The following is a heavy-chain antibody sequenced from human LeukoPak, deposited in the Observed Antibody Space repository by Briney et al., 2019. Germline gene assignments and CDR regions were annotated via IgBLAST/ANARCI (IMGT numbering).Heavy chain of an antibody. V-gene: IGHV1-69*13. D-gene: IGHD3-10*02. CDR1: GGTFSSYA. CDR2: IIPIFGTA. Sequence: GASVKVSCKASGGTFSSYAISWVRQAPGQGLEWMGGIIPIFGTANYAQKFQGRVTITADESTSTAYMELSSLRSEDTAVYYCARGGGSYVLDAFDIWGQGTMVTASS. CDR3: ARGGGSYVLDAFDI. J-gene: IGHJ3*02.